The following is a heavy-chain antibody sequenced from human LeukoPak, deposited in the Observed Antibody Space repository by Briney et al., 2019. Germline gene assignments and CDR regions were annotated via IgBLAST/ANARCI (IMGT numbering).Heavy chain of an antibody. CDR1: GGSVTSGSSY. D-gene: IGHD4-17*01. J-gene: IGHJ6*02. Sequence: SETLSLTCTVSGGSVTSGSSYWSWIRLPPGKGLEWLGYIYYSRSTNYNPSLKSRVTISVDTSKNQFSLKLSSVTAADTAVYYCARQDYDSDGMDVWGQGTTVTVSS. CDR2: IYYSRST. V-gene: IGHV4-61*01. CDR3: ARQDYDSDGMDV.